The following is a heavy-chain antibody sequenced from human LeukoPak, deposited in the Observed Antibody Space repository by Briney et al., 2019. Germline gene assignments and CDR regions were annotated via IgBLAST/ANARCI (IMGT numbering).Heavy chain of an antibody. J-gene: IGHJ3*02. Sequence: ASVKVSCKASGYTFTSYAMNWVRQAPGQGLEWMGWINTDTGNPTYAQGFTGRFVFSLDTSVSTAYLQISSLKAEDTAVYYCARERHPMVRGANDAFDIWGQGTMVTVSS. V-gene: IGHV7-4-1*02. CDR1: GYTFTSYA. CDR2: INTDTGNP. CDR3: ARERHPMVRGANDAFDI. D-gene: IGHD3-10*01.